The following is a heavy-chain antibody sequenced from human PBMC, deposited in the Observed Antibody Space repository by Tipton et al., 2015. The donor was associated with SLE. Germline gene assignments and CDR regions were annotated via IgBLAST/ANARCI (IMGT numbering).Heavy chain of an antibody. D-gene: IGHD6-13*01. CDR2: IYTSGST. J-gene: IGHJ1*01. CDR1: GGSISSGSYY. Sequence: TLSLTCTVSGGSISSGSYYWSWIRQPDGKGLEWIGRIYTSGSTNYNPSLKSRVTISVDTSKNQFSLKLSSVTAADTAVYYCAREGSSCLFQHWRQGTLVTVSS. CDR3: AREGSSCLFQH. V-gene: IGHV4-61*02.